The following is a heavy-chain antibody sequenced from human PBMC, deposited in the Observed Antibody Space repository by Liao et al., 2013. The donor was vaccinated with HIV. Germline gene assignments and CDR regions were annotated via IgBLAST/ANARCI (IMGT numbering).Heavy chain of an antibody. CDR1: GGSIRSSSYY. CDR3: ARGISSGWTPYLDY. CDR2: MYYSGST. V-gene: IGHV4-39*07. Sequence: QLQLQESGPGLVKPSETLSLSCTVSGGSIRSSSYYWGWIRQPPGKGLEWIGSMYYSGSTNYNPSLQSRVTISADTSKNQFSLKLSSVTAADTAVYYCARGISSGWTPYLDYWGQGTAGHRLL. J-gene: IGHJ4*02. D-gene: IGHD6-19*01.